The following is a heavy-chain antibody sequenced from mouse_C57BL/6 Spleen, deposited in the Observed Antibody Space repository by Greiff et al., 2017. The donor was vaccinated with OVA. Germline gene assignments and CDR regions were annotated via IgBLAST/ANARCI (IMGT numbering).Heavy chain of an antibody. CDR2: IDPYSGGT. J-gene: IGHJ2*01. CDR3: ARSGTAVVATGFDY. D-gene: IGHD1-1*01. V-gene: IGHV1-72*01. CDR1: GYTFTSYW. Sequence: QVQLQQPGAELVKPGASVTLSCKASGYTFTSYWMHWVKRRPGRGLEWIGRIDPYSGGTKYNEKFKSKATLTVDKPSSTAYMQLSSLTAEDSAVYDGARSGTAVVATGFDYWGQGTTLTVSA.